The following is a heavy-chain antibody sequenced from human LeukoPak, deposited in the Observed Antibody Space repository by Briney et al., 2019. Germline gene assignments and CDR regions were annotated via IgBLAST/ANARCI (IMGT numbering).Heavy chain of an antibody. V-gene: IGHV4-61*02. D-gene: IGHD1-1*01. CDR2: IYTSGST. Sequence: SETLSLTCTVSGGSISSGSYYWSWIRQPAGKGLEWIGRIYTSGSTNYNPSLKSRVTISVDTSKNQFSLKLSSSPAPDPAVYYCASGTPLDSWGQGTLVTVSS. J-gene: IGHJ4*02. CDR1: GGSISSGSYY. CDR3: ASGTPLDS.